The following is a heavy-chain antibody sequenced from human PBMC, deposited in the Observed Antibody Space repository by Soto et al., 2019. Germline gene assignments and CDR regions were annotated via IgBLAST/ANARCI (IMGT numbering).Heavy chain of an antibody. CDR2: IYSGGST. V-gene: IGHV3-66*01. J-gene: IGHJ4*02. Sequence: GGSLRLSCAASGFTVSSNYMSWVRQAPGKGLEWVSVIYSGGSTYYADSVKGRFTISRDNSKNTLYLQMNSLRAEDTAVYYCARTQIPYYYGSGSYHFDYWGQGTRVTVSS. D-gene: IGHD3-10*01. CDR1: GFTVSSNY. CDR3: ARTQIPYYYGSGSYHFDY.